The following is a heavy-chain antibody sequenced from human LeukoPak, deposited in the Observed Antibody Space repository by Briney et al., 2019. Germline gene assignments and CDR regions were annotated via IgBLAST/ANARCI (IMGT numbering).Heavy chain of an antibody. CDR1: GGSISSYY. CDR2: IYTSGST. D-gene: IGHD5-24*01. J-gene: IGHJ4*02. V-gene: IGHV4-4*07. Sequence: SSETLSLTCTVSGGSISSYYWSWIRQPAGKGLEWIGRIYTSGSTNYNPSLKSRVTMSVDTSKHQFSLKLSSVTAADTAVYYCARASRDGYNRAYYFDYWGQGTLVTVSS. CDR3: ARASRDGYNRAYYFDY.